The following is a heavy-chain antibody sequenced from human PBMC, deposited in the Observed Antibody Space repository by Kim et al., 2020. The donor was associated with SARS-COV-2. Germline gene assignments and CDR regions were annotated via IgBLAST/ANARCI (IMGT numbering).Heavy chain of an antibody. CDR2: IIPIFGIA. J-gene: IGHJ5*02. V-gene: IGHV1-69*04. CDR3: ARSGWNDVGNWFDP. Sequence: SVKVSCKASGGTFSSYAISWVRQAPGQGLEWMGRIIPIFGIANYAQKFQGRVTITADKSTSTAYMELSSLRSEDTAVYYCARSGWNDVGNWFDPWGQGTLVTVSS. D-gene: IGHD1-1*01. CDR1: GGTFSSYA.